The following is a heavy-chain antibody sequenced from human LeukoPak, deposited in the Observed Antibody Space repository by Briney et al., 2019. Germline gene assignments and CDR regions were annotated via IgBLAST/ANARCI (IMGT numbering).Heavy chain of an antibody. D-gene: IGHD5-12*01. CDR2: INAGNGNT. V-gene: IGHV1-3*01. J-gene: IGHJ4*02. CDR1: GYTFTSYA. Sequence: ASVKVSCKASGYTFTSYAMHWVRQAPGQRREWMGWINAGNGNTKYPQKFQGRVTITRDTSASTAYMELSSLRSEDTAVYSCARGVATNRYYFDYWGQGTLVTVSS. CDR3: ARGVATNRYYFDY.